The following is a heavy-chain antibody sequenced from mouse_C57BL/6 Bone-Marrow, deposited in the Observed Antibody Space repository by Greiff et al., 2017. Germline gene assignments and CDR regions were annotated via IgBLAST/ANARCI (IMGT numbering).Heavy chain of an antibody. J-gene: IGHJ4*01. V-gene: IGHV1-20*01. CDR2: INPYNGDT. D-gene: IGHD2-5*01. CDR1: GYSFTGYF. Sequence: VQLQQSGPELVKPGDSVKISCKASGYSFTGYFMNWVMQSHGKSLEWIGRINPYNGDTFYNQKFKGKATLTVDKSSSTAHRELRSLTSEDSAVYYCARWGAYHSNPTYAMDYWGQGTSVTVSS. CDR3: ARWGAYHSNPTYAMDY.